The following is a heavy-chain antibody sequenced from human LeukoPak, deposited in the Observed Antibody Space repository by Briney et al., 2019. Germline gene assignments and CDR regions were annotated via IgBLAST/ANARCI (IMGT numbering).Heavy chain of an antibody. Sequence: GGSLRLSCAASAFTFSNYGMHWVRQAPGKGLEWVAVISYDGSAEYYADSVKGRFAIYRDNSRNTLYLQMNSLRPEDTAVYYCAKELTRGSSWYEDYWGQGTLVTVSS. V-gene: IGHV3-30*18. CDR2: ISYDGSAE. D-gene: IGHD6-13*01. CDR3: AKELTRGSSWYEDY. CDR1: AFTFSNYG. J-gene: IGHJ4*02.